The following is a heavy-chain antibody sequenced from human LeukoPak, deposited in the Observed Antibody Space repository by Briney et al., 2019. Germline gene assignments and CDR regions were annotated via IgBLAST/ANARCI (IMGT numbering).Heavy chain of an antibody. V-gene: IGHV3-74*01. J-gene: IGHJ3*02. D-gene: IGHD4-17*01. CDR3: ARDYGDYPFYAFDI. CDR2: INSDGSST. Sequence: PGGSLRLSCAASGFTFSSYWMHWVRQAPGKGLVWVSRINSDGSSTSYADSVKGRFTISRDNAKNTLYLQMNSLRAEDTAVHYCARDYGDYPFYAFDIWGQGTMVTVSS. CDR1: GFTFSSYW.